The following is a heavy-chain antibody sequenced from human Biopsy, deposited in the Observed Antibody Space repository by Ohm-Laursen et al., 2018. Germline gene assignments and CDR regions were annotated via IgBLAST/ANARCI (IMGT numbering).Heavy chain of an antibody. J-gene: IGHJ6*02. V-gene: IGHV1-18*01. CDR1: GFTFPSYD. CDR2: ISVYNGNT. D-gene: IGHD2-21*02. Sequence: ASVKVSCKASGFTFPSYDISWVRQAPGQGLEWMGRISVYNGNTNYAQKFQGRVTMTTDTSTSTAYMELRSLRSDDTAVFYCARDRACDGDCYWEDYFYYGMDVWGQGTTVTVSS. CDR3: ARDRACDGDCYWEDYFYYGMDV.